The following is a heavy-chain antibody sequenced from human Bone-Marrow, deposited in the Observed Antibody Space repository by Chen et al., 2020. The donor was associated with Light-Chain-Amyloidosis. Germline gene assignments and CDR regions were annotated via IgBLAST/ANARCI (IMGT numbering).Heavy chain of an antibody. CDR3: ATGRYYYDSSGYYYDYYYMDV. Sequence: QVQLVQSGAEVKKPGASVKVSCKVSVYTLTELSMHWVRQAPGKGLEWMGGFDPEDCETIYAQKFQGRVTMTEDTSTDTAYMELSSLRSEDTAVYYCATGRYYYDSSGYYYDYYYMDVWGKGTTVTVSS. V-gene: IGHV1-24*01. D-gene: IGHD3-22*01. CDR2: FDPEDCET. CDR1: VYTLTELS. J-gene: IGHJ6*03.